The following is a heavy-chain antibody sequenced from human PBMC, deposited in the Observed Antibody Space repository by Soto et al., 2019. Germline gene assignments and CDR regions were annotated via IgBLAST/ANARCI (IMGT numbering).Heavy chain of an antibody. J-gene: IGHJ4*02. D-gene: IGHD4-17*01. CDR2: IYYSGST. CDR1: GGSISSYY. Sequence: QVQLQESGPGLVKPSETLSLTCTVSGGSISSYYWSWIRQPPGKGLEWIGYIYYSGSTNYNPSLKSRVTISVDTSKNQFSLKLSSVTAADTAVYYCARNDYGGEFDYWGQGTLVTVSS. CDR3: ARNDYGGEFDY. V-gene: IGHV4-59*01.